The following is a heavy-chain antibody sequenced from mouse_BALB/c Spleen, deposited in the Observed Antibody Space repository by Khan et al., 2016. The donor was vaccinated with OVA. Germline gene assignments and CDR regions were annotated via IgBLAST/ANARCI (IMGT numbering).Heavy chain of an antibody. V-gene: IGHV1S135*01. D-gene: IGHD2-2*01. Sequence: EVQLQESGPELMKPGASVKISCKASGYSFTSYYLHWVMQSHGESLEWIGYVDPFSGGTTYNHNFKGKATLTVDKSSSTAYMHLSNLTSEDSEVDYCTRHGYVAWLTYWGQGTLVTVSA. CDR1: GYSFTSYY. CDR2: VDPFSGGT. J-gene: IGHJ3*01. CDR3: TRHGYVAWLTY.